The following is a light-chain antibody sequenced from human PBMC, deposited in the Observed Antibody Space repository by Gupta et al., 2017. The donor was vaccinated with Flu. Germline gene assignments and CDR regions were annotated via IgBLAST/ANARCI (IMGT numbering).Light chain of an antibody. J-gene: IGKJ4*01. CDR1: EIINTY. CDR3: QQSQSSWLT. Sequence: PSYLSASVGDRVTITCLTSEIINTYLNWYQQKPGKAPKLLIYVASQLQSGVPSRFSGSGSGTDFTLTISNIQLEDFATYYCQQSQSSWLTFGGGTKVEI. CDR2: VAS. V-gene: IGKV1-39*01.